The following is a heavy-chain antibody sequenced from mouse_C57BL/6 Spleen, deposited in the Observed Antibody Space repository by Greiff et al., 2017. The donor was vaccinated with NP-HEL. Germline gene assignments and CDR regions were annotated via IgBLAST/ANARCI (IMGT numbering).Heavy chain of an antibody. CDR3: ARDFLDY. CDR1: GFTFSDYY. CDR2: INYDGSST. J-gene: IGHJ4*01. Sequence: EVQVVESEGGLVQPGSSMKLSCTASGFTFSDYYMAWVRQVPEKGLEWVANINYDGSSTYYLDSLKSRFIISRDNAKNILYLQMSSLKSEDTATYYCARDFLDYWGQGTSVTVSS. V-gene: IGHV5-16*01.